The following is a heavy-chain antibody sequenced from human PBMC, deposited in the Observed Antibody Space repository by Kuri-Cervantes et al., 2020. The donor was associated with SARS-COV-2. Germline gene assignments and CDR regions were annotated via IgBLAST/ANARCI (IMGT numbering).Heavy chain of an antibody. CDR3: ARVEMATQIDY. V-gene: IGHV3-53*01. CDR1: GFTVSRDY. J-gene: IGHJ4*02. D-gene: IGHD5-24*01. CDR2: IYSAGNT. Sequence: GGSLRLSCATSGFTVSRDYMSWVRQAPGKGLEWVSLIYSAGNTYYAASVKGRFTISRDDSNNTIYLQMNSLRAEDTAVYYCARVEMATQIDYWGQGTLVTVSS.